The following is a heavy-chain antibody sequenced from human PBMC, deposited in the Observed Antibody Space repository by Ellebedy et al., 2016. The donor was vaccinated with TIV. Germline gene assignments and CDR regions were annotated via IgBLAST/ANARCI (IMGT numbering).Heavy chain of an antibody. J-gene: IGHJ6*02. V-gene: IGHV3-21*01. CDR1: GFTLSSYS. D-gene: IGHD5-18*01. CDR3: AREDVDTEGYYGKDV. CDR2: IRTSSDYI. Sequence: GESLKISCAATGFTLSSYSVIWVRQAPGKGLEWVSSIRTSSDYIYYADSVKGRFTISRDNAKNSLSLQMNSLRAEDTAVYYCAREDVDTEGYYGKDVWGQGTTVTVSS.